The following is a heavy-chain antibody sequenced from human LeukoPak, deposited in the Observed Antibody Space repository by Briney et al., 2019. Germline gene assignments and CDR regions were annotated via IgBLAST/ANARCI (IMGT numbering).Heavy chain of an antibody. J-gene: IGHJ4*02. CDR1: GFTVSSNY. V-gene: IGHV3-66*01. CDR3: ARDHDGYFDY. Sequence: GGSLRLSCAAFGFTVSSNYMSWVRQAPGKGLEWVSVIYSGGSTYYADSVKGRFTISRDNSKNTLYLQMNSLRAEDTAVYYCARDHDGYFDYWGQGTLVTVSS. CDR2: IYSGGST. D-gene: IGHD3-3*01.